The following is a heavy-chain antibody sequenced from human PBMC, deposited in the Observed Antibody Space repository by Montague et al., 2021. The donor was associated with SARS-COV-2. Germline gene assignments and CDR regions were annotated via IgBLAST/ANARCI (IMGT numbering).Heavy chain of an antibody. J-gene: IGHJ6*02. CDR1: GFTFSSIS. V-gene: IGHV3-21*01. CDR2: ISSESAYI. D-gene: IGHD2-15*01. CDR3: ARFETSKFYSSGMDV. Sequence: SLRLSCAASGFTFSSISMNWVRQAPGKRLEWVSSISSESAYIVYAESVRGRFTISRDNAQNLLYLQMNCLRAEDTAVYYCARFETSKFYSSGMDVWGQGTTVTVSS.